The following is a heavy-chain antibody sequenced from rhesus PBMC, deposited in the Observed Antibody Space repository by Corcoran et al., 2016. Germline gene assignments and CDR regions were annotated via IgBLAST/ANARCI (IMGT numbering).Heavy chain of an antibody. V-gene: IGHV4-122*02. Sequence: QVQLQESGPGLVKPSETLSLTCAVSGGAISSGYYYWSWIRQPPGKGLEWIGYIPDNGRTTYNPSLKRRVPISRDTSKNQFSLKLSSVTAADTAVYYCARMNTVYWYFDLWCPGTPITISS. D-gene: IGHD4-23*01. CDR2: IPDNGRT. J-gene: IGHJ2*01. CDR3: ARMNTVYWYFDL. CDR1: GGAISSGYYY.